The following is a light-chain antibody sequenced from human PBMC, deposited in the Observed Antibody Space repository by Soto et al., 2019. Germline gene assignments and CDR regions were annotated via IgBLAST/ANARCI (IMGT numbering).Light chain of an antibody. CDR1: QSVSSN. Sequence: EIVMTQSPATLSVSPGERATLSCRASQSVSSNLAWYQQKPGQAPRLLIYGASTRATGIPARFNGSGSGTEFTLTISSLQSEEFGVYYCQQYNNWPGTFGQGTKVEIK. CDR3: QQYNNWPGT. J-gene: IGKJ1*01. V-gene: IGKV3-15*01. CDR2: GAS.